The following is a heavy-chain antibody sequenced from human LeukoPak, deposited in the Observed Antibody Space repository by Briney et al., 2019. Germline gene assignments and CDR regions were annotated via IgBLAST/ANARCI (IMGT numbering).Heavy chain of an antibody. Sequence: GGSLRLSCEASGLSFRDYAMHWVRQAPGRGLEWVAVISQDGSNQKYADSVQDRVTISRDNAKNILFLQIFTPKTEDTAVYFCVRGRADSSAYYWGPFDLWGQGALVTVSA. V-gene: IGHV3-30*14. CDR1: GLSFRDYA. D-gene: IGHD3-22*01. J-gene: IGHJ4*02. CDR3: VRGRADSSAYYWGPFDL. CDR2: ISQDGSNQ.